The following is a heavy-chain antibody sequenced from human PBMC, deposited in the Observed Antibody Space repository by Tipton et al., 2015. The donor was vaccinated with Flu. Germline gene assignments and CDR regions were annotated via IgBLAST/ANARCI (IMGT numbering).Heavy chain of an antibody. CDR3: ARALVGATTVYFDY. J-gene: IGHJ4*02. V-gene: IGHV3-23*01. CDR1: GFTFSVYH. CDR2: ISANTGNT. D-gene: IGHD1-26*01. Sequence: SLRLSCAASGFTFSVYHMSWVRQAPGKGLEWVSTISANTGNTYYADSVKGRFTISRDNSKNTLYLQMNSLRVEDTAVYYCARALVGATTVYFDYWGQGTLVTVSS.